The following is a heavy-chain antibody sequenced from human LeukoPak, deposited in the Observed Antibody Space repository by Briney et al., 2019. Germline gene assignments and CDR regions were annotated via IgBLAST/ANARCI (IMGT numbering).Heavy chain of an antibody. V-gene: IGHV3-23*01. D-gene: IGHD4-23*01. CDR3: AKKSPYGGADY. Sequence: GGSLRLSCAASGFTFSNSAMSWVRQAPAKGLEWVSAISGNGGITYYADSVKGQFTISRDNSKNTLYLQMNTLRADDTAVYYCAKKSPYGGADYWGQGTLVTVSS. CDR2: ISGNGGIT. CDR1: GFTFSNSA. J-gene: IGHJ4*02.